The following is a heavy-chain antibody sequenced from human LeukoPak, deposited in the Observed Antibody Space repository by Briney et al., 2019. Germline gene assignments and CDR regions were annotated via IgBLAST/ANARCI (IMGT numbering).Heavy chain of an antibody. J-gene: IGHJ4*02. D-gene: IGHD3-22*01. Sequence: GASVKVSCKASGYTFTGYYMHWGRQAAGQGGGWMGWINPNSGGTNYAQKFQGRVTMTRDTSISTAYMELSRLRSDDTAVYYCARGGITMIVAPRGYWGQGTLVTVSS. CDR2: INPNSGGT. V-gene: IGHV1-2*02. CDR3: ARGGITMIVAPRGY. CDR1: GYTFTGYY.